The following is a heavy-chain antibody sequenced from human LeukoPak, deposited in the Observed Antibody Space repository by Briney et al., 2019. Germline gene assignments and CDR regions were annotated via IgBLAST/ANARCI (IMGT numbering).Heavy chain of an antibody. Sequence: RESGPALVKPTQTLTLTCTFSGFSLSTNKRCVSWVRQPPGKALEWLARIDWDDDKYYSTSLKTRLTISKDNSKNQVVLTMTNMDPVDTATYYCARMVAGPNWIDPWGQGTLVTVSS. CDR3: ARMVAGPNWIDP. V-gene: IGHV2-70*11. CDR2: IDWDDDK. CDR1: GFSLSTNKRC. D-gene: IGHD6-19*01. J-gene: IGHJ5*02.